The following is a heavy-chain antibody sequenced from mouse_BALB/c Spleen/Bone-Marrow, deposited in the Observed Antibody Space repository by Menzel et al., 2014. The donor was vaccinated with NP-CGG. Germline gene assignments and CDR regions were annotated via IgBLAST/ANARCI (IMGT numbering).Heavy chain of an antibody. CDR1: GYTFTIYW. V-gene: IGHV1-5*01. CDR2: IYPGNSDT. Sequence: VQLQQSGTVLARPGASVKMSCKASGYTFTIYWMHWVKQRPGQGLEWIGAIYPGNSDTSYNQKFKGKAKLTAVTSTSTAYMELSSLTNEDSAVNYCTRSMGFYYAMDYWGQGTSVTVSS. CDR3: TRSMGFYYAMDY. D-gene: IGHD2-3*01. J-gene: IGHJ4*01.